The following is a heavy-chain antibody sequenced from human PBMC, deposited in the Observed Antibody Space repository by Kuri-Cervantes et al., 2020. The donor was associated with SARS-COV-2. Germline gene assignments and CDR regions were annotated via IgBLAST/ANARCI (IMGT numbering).Heavy chain of an antibody. CDR1: GYTFTSYG. CDR2: ISAYNCNT. V-gene: IGHV1-18*01. J-gene: IGHJ3*02. CDR3: ARDPTNMVVVVAATKGDAFDI. D-gene: IGHD2-15*01. Sequence: ASVQVSCKASGYTFTSYGISWVRQAPGQGLEWMGWISAYNCNTNYAQKLQGRVTMTTDTSTSTAYMELRSLRSDDTAVYYCARDPTNMVVVVAATKGDAFDIWGQGTMVTVSS.